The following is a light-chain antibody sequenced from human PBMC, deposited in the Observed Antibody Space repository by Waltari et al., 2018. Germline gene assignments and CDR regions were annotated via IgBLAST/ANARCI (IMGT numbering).Light chain of an antibody. V-gene: IGKV3-15*01. CDR1: QSVSSN. CDR3: QQYNDWPPMYT. J-gene: IGKJ2*01. CDR2: DAP. Sequence: IVMTPPPSTLSVSPGERATLSCSASQSVSSNLACYQQKPGQAPRLLISDAPTRGTDSPARFSGSGSGTEFTLTISSLQSEDFAVHYCQQYNDWPPMYTFGQGTKLEI.